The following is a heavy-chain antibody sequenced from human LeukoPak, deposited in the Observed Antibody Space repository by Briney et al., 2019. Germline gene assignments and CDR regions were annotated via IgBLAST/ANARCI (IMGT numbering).Heavy chain of an antibody. Sequence: PGGSLRLSCAASGFTFSTYGMHWVRQAPGKGLEWVAVISYDGSNKYYADSVKGRFTISRDNSKNTLYLQMNSLRAEDTAMYYCAKDGDEMATITPHFDYWGQGTLVTVSS. D-gene: IGHD5-24*01. V-gene: IGHV3-30*18. CDR1: GFTFSTYG. CDR2: ISYDGSNK. J-gene: IGHJ4*02. CDR3: AKDGDEMATITPHFDY.